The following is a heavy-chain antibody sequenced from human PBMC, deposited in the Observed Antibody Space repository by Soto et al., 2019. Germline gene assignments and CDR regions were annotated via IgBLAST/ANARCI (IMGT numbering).Heavy chain of an antibody. CDR3: ARESEDLTSTFDY. J-gene: IGHJ4*02. CDR2: ISSTTNYI. CDR1: GFTFTRYS. V-gene: IGHV3-21*01. Sequence: EVQLVESGGGLVKPGGSLRLSCAASGFTFTRYSMNWVRQAPGKGLEWVSSISSTTNYIYYADTMKGRFTVSRDNAKNSMYLEMNSLSAEDTAVYYCARESEDLTSTFDYWGQGTLVTVSS.